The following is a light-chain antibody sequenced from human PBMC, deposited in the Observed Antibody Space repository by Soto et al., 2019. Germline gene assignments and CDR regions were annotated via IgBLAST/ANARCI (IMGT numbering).Light chain of an antibody. CDR3: QQYNSPWWT. CDR2: DAS. V-gene: IGKV1-5*01. J-gene: IGKJ1*01. CDR1: QSISSW. Sequence: DIQMTQSPSTLSASVGDRVTITCRASQSISSWLAWYQQKPGKAPKLLIYDASSLESGVPSRFSGSGSGTEFTLTISSLQPDDFATYYCQQYNSPWWTFGQGTKVKIK.